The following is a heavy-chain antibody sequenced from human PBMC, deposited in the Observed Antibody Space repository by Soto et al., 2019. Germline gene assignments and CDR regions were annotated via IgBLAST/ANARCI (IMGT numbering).Heavy chain of an antibody. CDR1: GGSFSGYY. D-gene: IGHD6-13*01. CDR2: INHSGST. Sequence: PSETLSLTCTVYGGSFSGYYWSWIRQPPGKGLEWIGEINHSGSTNYNPSLKSRVTISVDTSKNQFSLKLSSVTAADTAVYYCARQPTWIAAAGTPTYYYFDYWGQGTLVTVSS. V-gene: IGHV4-34*01. J-gene: IGHJ4*02. CDR3: ARQPTWIAAAGTPTYYYFDY.